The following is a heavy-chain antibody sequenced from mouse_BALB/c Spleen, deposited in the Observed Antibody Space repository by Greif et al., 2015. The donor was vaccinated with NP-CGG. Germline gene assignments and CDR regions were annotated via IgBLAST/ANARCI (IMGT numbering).Heavy chain of an antibody. CDR3: ARRREDAMDY. V-gene: IGHV5-17*02. Sequence: EVMLVESGGGLVQPGGSRKLSCAASGFTFSSFGMHWVRQAPEKGLEWVAYISSGSSTIYYADTVKGRFTISRDNPKNTLFLQMTSLRSEDTAMYYCARRREDAMDYWGQGTSVTVSS. CDR1: GFTFSSFG. CDR2: ISSGSSTI. J-gene: IGHJ4*01.